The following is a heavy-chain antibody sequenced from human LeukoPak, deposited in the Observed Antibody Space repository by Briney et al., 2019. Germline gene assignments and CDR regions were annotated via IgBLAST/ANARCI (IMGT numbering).Heavy chain of an antibody. CDR3: ASGYSSSSHSPYYYFDY. Sequence: GASVKVSCKASGYTFTGYYMHWVRQAPGQGLEWMGWINPNSGGTNYAQKFQGRVTMTRDTSISTAYMELSRLRSDDTAVYYCASGYSSSSHSPYYYFDYWGQGTLVTVSS. CDR1: GYTFTGYY. V-gene: IGHV1-2*02. J-gene: IGHJ4*02. CDR2: INPNSGGT. D-gene: IGHD6-6*01.